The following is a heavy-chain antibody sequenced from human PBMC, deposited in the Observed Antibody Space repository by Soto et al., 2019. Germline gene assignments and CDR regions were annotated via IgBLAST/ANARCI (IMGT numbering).Heavy chain of an antibody. J-gene: IGHJ4*02. CDR2: ISACNGNT. V-gene: IGHV1-18*01. Sequence: QVQLVQSGAEVKKPGASVKVSCKASGYTFASYAISWMRQALGQGLEWMGGISACNGNTNSAQKLQGRDTMTTDTATRTAYMELRSLRSDDTAVYYCAREPTPPDYWGQGTLVTVSS. CDR3: AREPTPPDY. CDR1: GYTFASYA.